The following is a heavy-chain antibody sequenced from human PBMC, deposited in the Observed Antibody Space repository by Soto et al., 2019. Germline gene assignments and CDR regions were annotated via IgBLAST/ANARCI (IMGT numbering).Heavy chain of an antibody. CDR2: ISGSGGST. CDR3: ANDRPTGQQLVLYYYYYGMNV. J-gene: IGHJ6*02. CDR1: GFTFSSYA. Sequence: LRLSCAASGFTFSSYAMGWVRQAPGKGLEWVSAISGSGGSTYYADSVKGRFTISRDNSKNTLYLQMNSLRAEDTAVYYCANDRPTGQQLVLYYYYYGMNVWGQGTTVTVSS. V-gene: IGHV3-23*01. D-gene: IGHD6-6*01.